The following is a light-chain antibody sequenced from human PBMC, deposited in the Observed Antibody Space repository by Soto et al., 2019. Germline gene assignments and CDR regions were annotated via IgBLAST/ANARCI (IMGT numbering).Light chain of an antibody. V-gene: IGLV2-14*01. J-gene: IGLJ3*02. Sequence: QSAQAQPASVSGSPGQSITISCTGTSSDVGGYHYVSWYQHRPGRVPKLIIYEVTNRASGVTNRFSASKSGNTASLTISGLLADDEADYYCTSYTSSGTLVFGGGTKLTVL. CDR1: SSDVGGYHY. CDR2: EVT. CDR3: TSYTSSGTLV.